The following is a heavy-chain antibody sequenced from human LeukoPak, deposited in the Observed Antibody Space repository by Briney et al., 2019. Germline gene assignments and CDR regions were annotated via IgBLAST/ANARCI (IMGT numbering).Heavy chain of an antibody. Sequence: SGGSLRLSCSVFGFTFSTYTMHWIRQAPGKGLEYVSAISTNGDSTYYADSVKGRFTISRDNSKNTLYLQMSSLRAEDTAVYYCVKPPPRGCSSGSCYGACWGQGTLVTVSS. J-gene: IGHJ4*02. D-gene: IGHD2-15*01. CDR1: GFTFSTYT. V-gene: IGHV3-64D*06. CDR3: VKPPPRGCSSGSCYGAC. CDR2: ISTNGDST.